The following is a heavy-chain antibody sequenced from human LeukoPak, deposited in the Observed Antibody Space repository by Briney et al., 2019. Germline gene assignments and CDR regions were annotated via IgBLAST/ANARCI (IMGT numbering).Heavy chain of an antibody. CDR2: INTEGSRI. Sequence: GGSLRLSCAASGFAFRSYWMYWVRQAPGKGLMWVSRINTEGSRIAYADPVKGRFTISRDNAKNTLHLQMSSLRAEDTAVYYCARSRYDGYDGAFDIWGQGAMVTVSS. CDR3: ARSRYDGYDGAFDI. CDR1: GFAFRSYW. V-gene: IGHV3-74*01. D-gene: IGHD5-12*01. J-gene: IGHJ3*02.